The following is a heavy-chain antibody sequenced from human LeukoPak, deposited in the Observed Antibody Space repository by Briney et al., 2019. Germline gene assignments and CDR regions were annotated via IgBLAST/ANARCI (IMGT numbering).Heavy chain of an antibody. D-gene: IGHD3-22*01. CDR3: ATSTHYDSSGYYSPCDY. CDR1: GYTLTELS. Sequence: ASVKVSCKVSGYTLTELSMHWVRQAPGKRLEGMGGFDPEDGETIYAQKFQGRVTMTEDTSTDTAYMELSSLRSEDTAVYYCATSTHYDSSGYYSPCDYWGQGTLVTVSS. V-gene: IGHV1-24*01. J-gene: IGHJ4*02. CDR2: FDPEDGET.